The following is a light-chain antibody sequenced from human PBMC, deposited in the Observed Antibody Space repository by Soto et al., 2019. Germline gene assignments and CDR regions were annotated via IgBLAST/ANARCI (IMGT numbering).Light chain of an antibody. CDR3: NSYTLSSTYV. J-gene: IGLJ1*01. Sequence: QSALTQPASVSGSPGQSITISCTGTSSDVGAYNYVSWYQQHPGKAPKLIIYDVSNRPSGVSDRFSGSKSGNTASLTISGLQAEDEADYYCNSYTLSSTYVFGTGTKVTVL. CDR2: DVS. V-gene: IGLV2-14*01. CDR1: SSDVGAYNY.